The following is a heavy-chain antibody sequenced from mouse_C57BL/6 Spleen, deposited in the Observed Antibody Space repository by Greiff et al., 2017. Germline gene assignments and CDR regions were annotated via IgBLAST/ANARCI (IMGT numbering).Heavy chain of an antibody. CDR3: ARSGIYYDHYYAMDY. CDR1: GYSFTGYY. Sequence: VQLQQSGPELVKPGASVKISCKASGYSFTGYYMNWVKQSPEKSLEWIGEINPSTGGTTYNQKFKAKATLTVDKSSSTAYMQLKSLTSEDSAVYYCARSGIYYDHYYAMDYWGQGTSVTVSS. J-gene: IGHJ4*01. V-gene: IGHV1-42*01. CDR2: INPSTGGT. D-gene: IGHD2-4*01.